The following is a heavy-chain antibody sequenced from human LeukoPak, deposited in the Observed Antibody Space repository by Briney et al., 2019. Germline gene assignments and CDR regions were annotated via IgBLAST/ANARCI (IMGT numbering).Heavy chain of an antibody. CDR3: AKEVDCPSDCLFFHS. V-gene: IGHV3-43*01. CDR1: GFTFDRFT. J-gene: IGHJ4*02. Sequence: GGSLRLSCAASGFTFDRFTIHWVRQTPGKGLEWVSLMKGRFTISRYNSRNSVFLQMNSLRPEDTALYHCAKEVDCPSDCLFFHSWGQGTLVTVSS. D-gene: IGHD2-21*02.